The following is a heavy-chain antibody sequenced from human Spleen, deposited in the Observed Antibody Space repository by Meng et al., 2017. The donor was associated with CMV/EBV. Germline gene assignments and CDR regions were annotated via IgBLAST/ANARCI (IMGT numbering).Heavy chain of an antibody. CDR3: ARALFSDGSGPRGLSDY. V-gene: IGHV3-30*19. CDR1: GFTLSSHC. J-gene: IGHJ4*02. CDR2: ISYDGSNK. D-gene: IGHD3-22*01. Sequence: GESLKISCAASGFTLSSHCMHWVRQAPGKGLEWVSVISYDGSNKYFVDSVKGRFTTSRDNSKNTMYLQMNSLTTEDTAIYYCARALFSDGSGPRGLSDYWGQGTLVTVSS.